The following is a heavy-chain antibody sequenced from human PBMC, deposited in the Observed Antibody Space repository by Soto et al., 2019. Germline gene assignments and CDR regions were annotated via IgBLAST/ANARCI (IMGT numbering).Heavy chain of an antibody. Sequence: GGPVKVSCKASGYTFTSSGISWVRQAPGQGLEWMGWISAYNGNTNYAQKLQGRVTMTTDTSTSTAYMELRSLRSDDTAVYYCAREMERNYDILTGYYAPKYYYYGMDVWGQGTTVTVSS. J-gene: IGHJ6*02. V-gene: IGHV1-18*01. CDR3: AREMERNYDILTGYYAPKYYYYGMDV. CDR2: ISAYNGNT. D-gene: IGHD3-9*01. CDR1: GYTFTSSG.